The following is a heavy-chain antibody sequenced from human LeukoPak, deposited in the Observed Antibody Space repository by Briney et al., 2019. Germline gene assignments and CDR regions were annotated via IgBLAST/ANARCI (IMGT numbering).Heavy chain of an antibody. V-gene: IGHV3-21*01. J-gene: IGHJ3*02. CDR2: ISSSSSYI. CDR3: ARVLSSSWYRETSKSAFDI. Sequence: GGSLRLSCAASGFTFSSYSMNWVRQAPGKGLEWVSSISSSSSYIYYANSVKGRFTISRDNAKNSLYLQMNSLRAEDTAVYYCARVLSSSWYRETSKSAFDIWGQGTMVTVSS. CDR1: GFTFSSYS. D-gene: IGHD6-13*01.